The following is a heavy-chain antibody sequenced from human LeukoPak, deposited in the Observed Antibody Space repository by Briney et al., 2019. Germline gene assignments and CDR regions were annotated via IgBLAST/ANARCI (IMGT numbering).Heavy chain of an antibody. D-gene: IGHD3-10*01. CDR1: GFTFSSYA. Sequence: GGSLRLSCAASGFTFSSYAMSWVRQAPGKGLEWVSAISGSGGSTYYADSVKGRFTISRDNSKNTLYLQMNSLRAEDTAVYYCARVMVVTMVRGVIIKGDAFDIWGQGTMVTVSS. J-gene: IGHJ3*02. CDR3: ARVMVVTMVRGVIIKGDAFDI. V-gene: IGHV3-23*01. CDR2: ISGSGGST.